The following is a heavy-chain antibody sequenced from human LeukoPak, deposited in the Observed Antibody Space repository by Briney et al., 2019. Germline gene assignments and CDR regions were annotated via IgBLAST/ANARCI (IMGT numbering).Heavy chain of an antibody. CDR2: LSPDGSAT. Sequence: HPGGSLRLSCTASGFSFRDFLMHWVRQAPGKGPVWVARLSPDGSATDYADSVKGRFTASGDNAENTMFLQMSRLRVEDTAVYYCVRDMWATFDYWGQGALVTVSS. V-gene: IGHV3-74*01. D-gene: IGHD1-26*01. CDR3: VRDMWATFDY. J-gene: IGHJ4*02. CDR1: GFSFRDFL.